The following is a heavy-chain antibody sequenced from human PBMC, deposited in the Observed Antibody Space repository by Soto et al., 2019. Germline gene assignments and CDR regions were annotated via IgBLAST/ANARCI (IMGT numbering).Heavy chain of an antibody. CDR1: GGSISSSIYY. CDR3: ARLEYDYVWGSYRLYYFDY. V-gene: IGHV4-39*01. D-gene: IGHD3-16*02. Sequence: TSETLSLTCTVSGGSISSSIYYWVWIRQPPGKVLEWIGSIYYSGSTYYNPSLKSRVTISVDTSKNQFSLKLSSVTAADTAVYYCARLEYDYVWGSYRLYYFDYWGQGTLVTVSS. J-gene: IGHJ4*02. CDR2: IYYSGST.